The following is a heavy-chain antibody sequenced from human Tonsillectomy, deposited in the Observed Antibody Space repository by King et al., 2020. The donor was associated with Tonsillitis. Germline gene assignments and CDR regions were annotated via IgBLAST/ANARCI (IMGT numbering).Heavy chain of an antibody. CDR3: ARVFRYYSDSSDGAFDI. Sequence: VQLVESGGGLVKPGGSLRLSCAASGFTFSDYYMSWIRQAPGKGLEWVSYISSSGTTIYYADSGKGRFTISRDNTKNSLYLQMNSLRAEDTAVYYCARVFRYYSDSSDGAFDIWGQGTMVTVSS. CDR2: ISSSGTTI. CDR1: GFTFSDYY. V-gene: IGHV3-11*01. J-gene: IGHJ3*02. D-gene: IGHD3-22*01.